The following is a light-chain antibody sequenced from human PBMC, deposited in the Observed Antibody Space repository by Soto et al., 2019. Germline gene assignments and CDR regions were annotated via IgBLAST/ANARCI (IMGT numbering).Light chain of an antibody. CDR2: GAS. Sequence: EIMMTQSPATLSVSPGERATLSCRASQSVSSNLAWYQQKVGQAPRLLIYGASTRATGIPARFSGSGSGTEFTLTISSLQSEDSAVYHCQQYNKWPTWTFGQGTKVEIK. CDR1: QSVSSN. CDR3: QQYNKWPTWT. J-gene: IGKJ1*01. V-gene: IGKV3-15*01.